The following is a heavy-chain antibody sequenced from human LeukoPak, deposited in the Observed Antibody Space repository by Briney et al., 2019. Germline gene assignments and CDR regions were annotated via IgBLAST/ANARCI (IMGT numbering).Heavy chain of an antibody. J-gene: IGHJ4*02. Sequence: GESLKISCKASGYSFTSYWIGWVRQMPGKGLEWMGIIGPSDSETRYTPSFQGQVTISVDKSLTTADLQWNSLKASDTAMYYCARQTAMGRSGDYWGQGTLVTVSS. V-gene: IGHV5-51*01. CDR1: GYSFTSYW. CDR3: ARQTAMGRSGDY. D-gene: IGHD5-18*01. CDR2: IGPSDSET.